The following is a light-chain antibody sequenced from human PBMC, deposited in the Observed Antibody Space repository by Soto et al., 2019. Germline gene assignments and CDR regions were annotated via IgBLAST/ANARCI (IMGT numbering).Light chain of an antibody. CDR2: GNS. J-gene: IGLJ2*01. V-gene: IGLV1-40*01. Sequence: QSVLTQPPSVSGAPGQRVTISCTGSSSNIGAGYDVHWYQQLPGTAPKLLIYGNSNRPSGVPDRFSGSKSGTSASLAITGLQAEDGADYYCQSYDSSLSPVVFGGGTKVTVL. CDR3: QSYDSSLSPVV. CDR1: SSNIGAGYD.